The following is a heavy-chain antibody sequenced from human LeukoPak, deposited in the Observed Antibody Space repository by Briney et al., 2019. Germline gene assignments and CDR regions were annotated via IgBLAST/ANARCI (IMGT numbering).Heavy chain of an antibody. V-gene: IGHV4-4*02. CDR2: IYHSGST. D-gene: IGHD1-1*01. Sequence: SGTLSLTCAVSGGSISSSNWWSWVRQPPGKGLEWIGEIYHSGSTNYNPSLESRVTISVDKSKNQFSLKLSSVTAADTAVYYCAREEWNYYYYYYMDVWGKGTTVTVSS. CDR1: GGSISSSNW. J-gene: IGHJ6*03. CDR3: AREEWNYYYYYYMDV.